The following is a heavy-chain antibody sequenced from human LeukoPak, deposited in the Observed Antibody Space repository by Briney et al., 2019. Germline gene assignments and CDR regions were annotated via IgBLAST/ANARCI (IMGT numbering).Heavy chain of an antibody. Sequence: GGSLRLSCGASGFNISSYDMSGVRQATGKGLEWVSDTSGSGGSTYYAASVTGRFTSSRDNSKNTLYLQMNSMSAEDTDVYYCETDGAGFDTWGQGVLVTVSS. CDR3: ETDGAGFDT. CDR1: GFNISSYD. CDR2: TSGSGGST. V-gene: IGHV3-23*01. J-gene: IGHJ5*02.